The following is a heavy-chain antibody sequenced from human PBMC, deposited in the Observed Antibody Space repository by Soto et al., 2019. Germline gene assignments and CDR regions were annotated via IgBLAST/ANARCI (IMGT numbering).Heavy chain of an antibody. D-gene: IGHD3-9*01. CDR2: ISLPRDYL. J-gene: IGHJ6*01. CDR3: VRGVDDEDGAAEPWFYFEN. Sequence: WRSLLLSCVPSAFSSSRNNTNWVRQPLENGVEWVDFISLPRDYLSYADSVKGRFIISRDNFQNSLILQMNNLRADDTAVYYCVRGVDDEDGAAEPWFYFENWGQGTTVTVSS. CDR1: AFSSSRNN. V-gene: IGHV3-21*01.